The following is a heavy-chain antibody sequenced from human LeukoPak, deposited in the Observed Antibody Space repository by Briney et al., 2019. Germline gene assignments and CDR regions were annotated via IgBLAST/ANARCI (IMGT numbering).Heavy chain of an antibody. CDR3: ARDNRAVTIFGVVSPQFDY. J-gene: IGHJ4*02. Sequence: ASVKVSCKASGYTFTAYYIHWVRQAPGQGLEWMGWINPNSGGTNYAQKFQGRVTMTRDTSISTAYMELSRLRSDDTAVYYCARDNRAVTIFGVVSPQFDYWGQGTLVTVSS. CDR2: INPNSGGT. V-gene: IGHV1-2*02. CDR1: GYTFTAYY. D-gene: IGHD3-3*01.